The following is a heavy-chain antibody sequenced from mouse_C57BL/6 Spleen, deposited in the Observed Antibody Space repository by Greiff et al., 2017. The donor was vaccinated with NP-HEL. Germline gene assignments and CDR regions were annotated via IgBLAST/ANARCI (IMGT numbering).Heavy chain of an antibody. D-gene: IGHD2-5*01. J-gene: IGHJ2*01. CDR1: GYTFTSYW. CDR3: ARKNSNYDY. V-gene: IGHV1-69*01. CDR2: IDPSDSYT. Sequence: QVQLKQPGAELVMPGASVKLSCKASGYTFTSYWMHWVKQRPGQGLEWIGEIDPSDSYTNYNQKFKGKSTLTVDKSSSTAYMQLSSLTSEDSAVYDCARKNSNYDYWGQGTTLTVSS.